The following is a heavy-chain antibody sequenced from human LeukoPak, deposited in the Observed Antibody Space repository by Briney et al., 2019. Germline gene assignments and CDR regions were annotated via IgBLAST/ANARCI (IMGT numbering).Heavy chain of an antibody. CDR1: GGSISSGGYS. D-gene: IGHD5-18*01. CDR3: ARDARIGYSYGSGAFDI. CDR2: IYHSGST. Sequence: SETLSLTCAVSGGSISSGGYSWSWIRQPPGKGLEWIGYIYHSGSTYYNPSLKSRVTISVDRSKNQFSLKLSSVTAADTAVYYCARDARIGYSYGSGAFDIWGQGTMVTVSS. J-gene: IGHJ3*02. V-gene: IGHV4-30-2*01.